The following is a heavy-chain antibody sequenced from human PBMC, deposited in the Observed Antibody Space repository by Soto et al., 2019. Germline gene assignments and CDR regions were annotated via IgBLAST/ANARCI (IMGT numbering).Heavy chain of an antibody. CDR2: ITAYNGNR. CDR1: GYTFSNYG. V-gene: IGHV1-18*04. CDR3: ARDAQSKAVAADASSDY. Sequence: QIQLVQSGPEVKKPGASVKVSCKASGYTFSNYGIKWVRQAPGQGLEWVGWITAYNGNRHHAEKFQARVTMTTDTTTSTTYMELRSLTSDDTAAYYCARDAQSKAVAADASSDYWGQGTLVTVSS. J-gene: IGHJ4*02. D-gene: IGHD6-19*01.